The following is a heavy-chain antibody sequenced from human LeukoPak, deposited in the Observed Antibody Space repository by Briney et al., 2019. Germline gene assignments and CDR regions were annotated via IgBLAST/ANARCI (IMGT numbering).Heavy chain of an antibody. D-gene: IGHD2-2*01. CDR3: ARDTYRYCSSTCCYNFDY. J-gene: IGHJ4*02. V-gene: IGHV3-30*01. CDR1: GFTFSSYA. Sequence: GGSLRLSCAASGFTFSSYAMHWVRQAPGKGLEWVAVISYDGSNKYYADSVKGRFTISRDNSKNTLYLQMNSLRAEDTAVYYCARDTYRYCSSTCCYNFDYWGQGTLVTVSS. CDR2: ISYDGSNK.